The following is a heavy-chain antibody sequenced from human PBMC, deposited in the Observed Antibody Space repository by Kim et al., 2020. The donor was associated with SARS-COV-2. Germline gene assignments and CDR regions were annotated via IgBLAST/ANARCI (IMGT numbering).Heavy chain of an antibody. Sequence: GGSLRLSCAASGFTFSSYWMTWVRQAPGKGLDWVANIKEDGSEKYYVDSVKGRFTISRDNAKNSLSLQMNNLRAEDTAIYYCARQCSGGSCYLSWFDPWGQGTLVTVSS. CDR2: IKEDGSEK. D-gene: IGHD2-15*01. V-gene: IGHV3-7*03. CDR1: GFTFSSYW. J-gene: IGHJ5*02. CDR3: ARQCSGGSCYLSWFDP.